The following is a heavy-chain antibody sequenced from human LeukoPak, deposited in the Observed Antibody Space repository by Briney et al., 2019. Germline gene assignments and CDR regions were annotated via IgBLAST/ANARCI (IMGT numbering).Heavy chain of an antibody. CDR2: ISGSGGST. CDR1: GFTFSGYA. Sequence: CAASGFTFSGYAMSWVRQAPGKGLEWVSAISGSGGSTYYADSVKGRFTISRDNYKNTLYLQMNSRRDEETAVYYCAXXGARIFDTFDYWGQGTLVTVSS. CDR3: AXXGARIFDTFDY. D-gene: IGHD2-15*01. V-gene: IGHV3-23*01. J-gene: IGHJ4*02.